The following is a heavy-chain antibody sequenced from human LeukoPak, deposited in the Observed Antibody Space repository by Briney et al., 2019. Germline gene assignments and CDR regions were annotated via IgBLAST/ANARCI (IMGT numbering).Heavy chain of an antibody. CDR1: GYSISSGYY. CDR3: AREKTSGTFDY. CDR2: IYHSGTT. Sequence: PSETLSLTCTVSGYSISSGYYWGWIRQPPGKGLEWIGSIYHSGTTYYNPSLKSRVTISVDTSKNQLSLKLSSVTAAYTAVYYCAREKTSGTFDYWGQGTLVTVSS. J-gene: IGHJ4*02. V-gene: IGHV4-38-2*02. D-gene: IGHD1-26*01.